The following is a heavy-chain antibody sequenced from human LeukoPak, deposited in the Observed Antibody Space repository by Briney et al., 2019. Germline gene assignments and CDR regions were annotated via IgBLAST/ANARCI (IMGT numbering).Heavy chain of an antibody. J-gene: IGHJ5*02. CDR2: INHSGST. CDR3: ARVSIAAAGNENWLDP. CDR1: GGSFSGYY. D-gene: IGHD6-13*01. Sequence: PSETLSLTCAVYGGSFSGYYWSWIRQPPGKGLEWIGEINHSGSTNYNPSLKSRVTISVDTSKNQFSLKLSSVTAADTAVYYCARVSIAAAGNENWLDPWGQGTLVTVSS. V-gene: IGHV4-34*01.